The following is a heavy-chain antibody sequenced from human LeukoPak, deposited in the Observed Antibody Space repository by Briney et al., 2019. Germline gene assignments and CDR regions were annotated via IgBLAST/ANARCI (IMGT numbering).Heavy chain of an antibody. J-gene: IGHJ4*02. V-gene: IGHV1-18*04. D-gene: IGHD5-12*01. Sequence: ASVKVSCKTSGYTFINYYIYWVRQAPGQGLEWMGWINPNSGGTNYAQKLQGRVTMTTDTSTSTAYMELRSLRSDDTAVYYCARDLGSGYADPFDYWGQGTLVTVSS. CDR3: ARDLGSGYADPFDY. CDR1: GYTFINYY. CDR2: INPNSGGT.